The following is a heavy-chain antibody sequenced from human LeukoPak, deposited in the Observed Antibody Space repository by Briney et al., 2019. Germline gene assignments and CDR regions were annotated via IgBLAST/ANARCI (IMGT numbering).Heavy chain of an antibody. D-gene: IGHD3-22*01. Sequence: SETLSLTCTVSGGSISSSSYYWGWIRQPPGKGLEWIGSIYYSGSTYYNPSLKSRVTISVDTSKNQFSLKLSSVTAADTAVYYCARQRSIVVIATFDYWGQGTLVTVPS. V-gene: IGHV4-39*01. J-gene: IGHJ4*02. CDR1: GGSISSSSYY. CDR2: IYYSGST. CDR3: ARQRSIVVIATFDY.